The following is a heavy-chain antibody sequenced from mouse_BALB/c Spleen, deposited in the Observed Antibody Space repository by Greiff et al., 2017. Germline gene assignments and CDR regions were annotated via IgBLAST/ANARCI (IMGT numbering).Heavy chain of an antibody. D-gene: IGHD2-10*01. CDR3: ARGAYYGNYVFAY. Sequence: EVQLQQSGAELVKPGASVKLSCTASGFNIKDTYMHWVQQRPEQGLEWIGRIDPANGNTKYDPKFQGKATITADTSSNTAYLQLSSLTSEDTAVYYCARGAYYGNYVFAYWGQGTLVTVSA. J-gene: IGHJ3*01. V-gene: IGHV14-3*02. CDR2: IDPANGNT. CDR1: GFNIKDTY.